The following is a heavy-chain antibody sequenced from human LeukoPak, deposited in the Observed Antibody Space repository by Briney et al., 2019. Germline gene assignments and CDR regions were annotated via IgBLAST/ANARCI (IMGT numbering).Heavy chain of an antibody. J-gene: IGHJ4*02. CDR1: GFSLSSDY. CDR2: IYSSGST. V-gene: IGHV3-66*04. CDR3: ARHKDWTFDY. D-gene: IGHD3/OR15-3a*01. Sequence: LRLSYAASGFSLSSDYINCVRQAPGKGLEGVSVIYSSGSTYYSESVTGRCTISRDISKNTLYLQMNSLRAEDPAVYYCARHKDWTFDYWGQGTLVTVSS.